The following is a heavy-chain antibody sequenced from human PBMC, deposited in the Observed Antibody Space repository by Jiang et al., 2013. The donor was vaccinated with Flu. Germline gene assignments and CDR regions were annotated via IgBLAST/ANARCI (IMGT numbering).Heavy chain of an antibody. Sequence: VQLVESGGGLVQPGGSLRLSCAASGFTFSSYWMHWVRQAPGKGLVWVSRINTDGSTTSYADSVKGRFTISRDNAKNTLYLQMNSLRAEDTAVYYCARVQVGGWYFDLWGRGTLVTVSS. CDR3: ARVQVGGWYFDL. CDR1: GFTFSSYW. D-gene: IGHD3-10*01. J-gene: IGHJ2*01. V-gene: IGHV3-74*01. CDR2: INTDGSTT.